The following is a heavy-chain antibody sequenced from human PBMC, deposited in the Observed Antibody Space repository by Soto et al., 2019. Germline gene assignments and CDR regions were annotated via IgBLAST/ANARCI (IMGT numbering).Heavy chain of an antibody. CDR1: GFTFSSYA. V-gene: IGHV3-23*01. D-gene: IGHD2-2*01. CDR3: AKDTKSPQYPNWFDP. J-gene: IGHJ5*02. CDR2: ISGSGGST. Sequence: GESLKISCAASGFTFSSYAMSWVRQAPGKGLEWVSAISGSGGSTYYADSVKGRFTISRDNSKNTLYLQMNSLRAEDTAVYYCAKDTKSPQYPNWFDPWGQGTLVTVSS.